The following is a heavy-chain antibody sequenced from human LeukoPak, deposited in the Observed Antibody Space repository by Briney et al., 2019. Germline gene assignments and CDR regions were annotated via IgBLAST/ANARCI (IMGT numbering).Heavy chain of an antibody. CDR3: WSGLDY. Sequence: PGGSLRLSCAASGFSVTNAWMSWVRQAPGKGPEWVGRLKSKTDGGTTDYAAPVKGRFTMSRDNSKNTLYLQMNSLKTEDTGVYYCWSGLDYWGQGILVTVSS. D-gene: IGHD3-3*01. CDR1: GFSVTNAW. J-gene: IGHJ4*02. V-gene: IGHV3-15*01. CDR2: LKSKTDGGTT.